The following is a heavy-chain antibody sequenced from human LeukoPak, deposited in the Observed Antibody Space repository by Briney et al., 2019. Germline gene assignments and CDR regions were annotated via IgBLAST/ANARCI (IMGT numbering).Heavy chain of an antibody. CDR1: GYSFTSYW. CDR3: ARHPRPLYYYDSSGYYSGQYFQH. J-gene: IGHJ1*01. CDR2: IYPGDSDT. Sequence: GESLKISCQGSGYSFTSYWIGWVRQMPGKGLEWMGIIYPGDSDTRYSPSFQGQVTISADKSISTAYLQWSSLKASDTAMYYCARHPRPLYYYDSSGYYSGQYFQHWGQGTLVTVSS. D-gene: IGHD3-22*01. V-gene: IGHV5-51*01.